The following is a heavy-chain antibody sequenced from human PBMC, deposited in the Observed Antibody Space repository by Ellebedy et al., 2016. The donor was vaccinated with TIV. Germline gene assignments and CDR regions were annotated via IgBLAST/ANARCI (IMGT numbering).Heavy chain of an antibody. CDR2: IYHSGIM. V-gene: IGHV4-30-2*01. J-gene: IGHJ4*02. CDR1: GDSFNRTGYS. D-gene: IGHD2-15*01. CDR3: ARAESSSWTPIVDY. Sequence: SETLSLTCTVSGDSFNRTGYSWSWIRQPPGKGLEWIGYIYHSGIMYYNPSPNGRVTISLDRSKNQFYLKVRSVTAADTAVYYCARAESSSWTPIVDYWGQGTLVTVSS.